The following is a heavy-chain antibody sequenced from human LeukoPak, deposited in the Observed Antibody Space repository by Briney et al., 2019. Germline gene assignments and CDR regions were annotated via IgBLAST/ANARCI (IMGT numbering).Heavy chain of an antibody. CDR2: ISGSGGST. V-gene: IGHV3-23*01. Sequence: AGGSLRLSCAASGFTFSSYAMSWVRQAPGKGLEWVSAISGSGGSTYYAGSVKGRFTISRDNSKNTLYLQMNSLRAEDTAVYYCAKVEKVAGRYYFDYWGQGTLVTVSS. CDR1: GFTFSSYA. J-gene: IGHJ4*02. CDR3: AKVEKVAGRYYFDY. D-gene: IGHD6-19*01.